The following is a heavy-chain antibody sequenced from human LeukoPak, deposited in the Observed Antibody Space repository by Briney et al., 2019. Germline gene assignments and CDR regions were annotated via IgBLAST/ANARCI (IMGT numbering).Heavy chain of an antibody. D-gene: IGHD3-9*01. Sequence: GGSLRLSCAASGFTFSSYGTHWVRQAPGKGLEWVAFIRYDGSNKYYADSVKGRFTISRDNSKNTLYLQMNSLRAEDTAVYYCAKPVIRISTGYYSRYFDYWGQGTLVTVSS. CDR2: IRYDGSNK. J-gene: IGHJ4*02. V-gene: IGHV3-30*02. CDR1: GFTFSSYG. CDR3: AKPVIRISTGYYSRYFDY.